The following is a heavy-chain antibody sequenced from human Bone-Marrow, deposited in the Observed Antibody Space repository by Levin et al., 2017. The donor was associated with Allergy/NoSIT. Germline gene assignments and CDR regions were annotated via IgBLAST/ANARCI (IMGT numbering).Heavy chain of an antibody. CDR3: ARYGFYGFGPNGFYYGLDV. V-gene: IGHV3-7*01. CDR1: GFTFSYYW. Sequence: PGGSLRLSCAASGFTFSYYWMSWFRQAPGKGLEWVANINKDGSEKSYVESVKGRFTVSRDNAKNSLYLQMNSLRAEDTAIYYCARYGFYGFGPNGFYYGLDVWGQGTTATVSS. D-gene: IGHD2/OR15-2a*01. CDR2: INKDGSEK. J-gene: IGHJ6*02.